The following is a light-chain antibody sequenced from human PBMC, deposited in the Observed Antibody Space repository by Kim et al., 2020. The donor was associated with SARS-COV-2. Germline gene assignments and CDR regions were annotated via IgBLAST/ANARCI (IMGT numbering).Light chain of an antibody. CDR2: EVT. J-gene: IGLJ3*02. CDR3: SSYAGSKQLL. CDR1: STDIGGYNY. Sequence: QSALTQPPSASGSPGQSVAISCTGTSTDIGGYNYVSWYQQHPGKAPKLLIYEVTKRPSGVPDRFSGSKSGNTASLTVSGLQSGDEAEYYCSSYAGSKQLLFGGGTKLTVL. V-gene: IGLV2-8*01.